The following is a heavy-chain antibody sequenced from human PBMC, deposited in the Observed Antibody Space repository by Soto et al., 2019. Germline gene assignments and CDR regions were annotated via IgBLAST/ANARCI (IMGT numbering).Heavy chain of an antibody. J-gene: IGHJ5*02. D-gene: IGHD6-19*01. CDR1: GGSISSSSYY. CDR2: IYYSGST. V-gene: IGHV4-39*01. Sequence: SETLSLTCTVSGGSISSSSYYWGWIRQPPGKGLEWIGSIYYSGSTYYNPSLKSRVTISVDTSKNQFSLKLSSVTAADTAVYYCARGMYSSGWYAEWFDPWGQGTLVTVSS. CDR3: ARGMYSSGWYAEWFDP.